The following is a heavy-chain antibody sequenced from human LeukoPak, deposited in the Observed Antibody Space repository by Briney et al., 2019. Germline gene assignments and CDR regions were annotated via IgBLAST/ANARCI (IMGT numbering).Heavy chain of an antibody. CDR3: TRVGYCSSTTCYTGDGFDY. CDR2: IKQDGSEK. D-gene: IGHD2-2*02. Sequence: GSLRLSCAASGFTFSSYWMGWVRQAPGKGLEWVANIKQDGSEKYYVDSVKGRFTISRDNAKNSLYLQMNSLRAEDTAVYYCTRVGYCSSTTCYTGDGFDYWGQGTLVTVTS. CDR1: GFTFSSYW. V-gene: IGHV3-7*01. J-gene: IGHJ4*02.